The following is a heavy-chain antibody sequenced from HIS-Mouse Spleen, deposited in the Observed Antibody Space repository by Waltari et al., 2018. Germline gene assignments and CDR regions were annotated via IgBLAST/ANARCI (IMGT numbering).Heavy chain of an antibody. CDR1: GYTFTGYY. CDR2: INPNSGGT. J-gene: IGHJ6*02. V-gene: IGHV1-2*02. Sequence: QVQLVQSGAEVKKPGASVKVSCKASGYTFTGYYMHWVRQAPGQGLEWMGWINPNSGGTNSAQTFQGRVTMTRDTSISTAYMELSRLRSDDTAVYYCAREIPYSSSWYYYYYGMDVWGQGTTVTVSS. CDR3: AREIPYSSSWYYYYYGMDV. D-gene: IGHD6-13*01.